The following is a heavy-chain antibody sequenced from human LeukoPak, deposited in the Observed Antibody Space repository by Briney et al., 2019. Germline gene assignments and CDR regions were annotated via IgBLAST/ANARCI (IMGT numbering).Heavy chain of an antibody. J-gene: IGHJ3*02. D-gene: IGHD5-24*01. CDR2: INPNSGGT. CDR3: ARDDGYNVFDI. V-gene: IGHV1-2*06. CDR1: GYIFTGHY. Sequence: ASVKVSCKASGYIFTGHYMHWVRQAPGQGLEWMGRINPNSGGTNYAQKFQGRVTMTRDTSISTAYMELSRLRSADTAVYYCARDDGYNVFDIWGQGTMVTVSS.